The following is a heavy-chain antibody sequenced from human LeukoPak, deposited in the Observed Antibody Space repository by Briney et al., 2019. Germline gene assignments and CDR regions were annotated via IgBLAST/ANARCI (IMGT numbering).Heavy chain of an antibody. CDR2: ISYDGSNK. D-gene: IGHD6-13*01. J-gene: IGHJ4*02. CDR3: ARDEGFGYSISWFLFDY. CDR1: GFTFSSYA. Sequence: GGSLRLSCAASGFTFSSYAMRWVRQAPGKGLEWVAVISYDGSNKYYADSVKGRFTISRDNSKNTLYLQMNSLRAEDTAVYYCARDEGFGYSISWFLFDYWGQGTLVTVSS. V-gene: IGHV3-30*01.